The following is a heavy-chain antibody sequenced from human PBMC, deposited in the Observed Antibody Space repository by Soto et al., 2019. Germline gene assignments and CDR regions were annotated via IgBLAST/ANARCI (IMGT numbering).Heavy chain of an antibody. J-gene: IGHJ6*02. CDR3: AHKLRYLDPVDV. CDR1: GFSLSTGGVA. V-gene: IGHV2-5*01. D-gene: IGHD3-9*01. Sequence: SGPTLVNPTQTLTLTCTFSGFSLSTGGVAVGWIRQPPGKALEWLALIYWNDDKLYSPSLKTRLTVTKDTSKNQVVLTMTNVGSVETATYYCAHKLRYLDPVDVWGQGTTVTVSS. CDR2: IYWNDDK.